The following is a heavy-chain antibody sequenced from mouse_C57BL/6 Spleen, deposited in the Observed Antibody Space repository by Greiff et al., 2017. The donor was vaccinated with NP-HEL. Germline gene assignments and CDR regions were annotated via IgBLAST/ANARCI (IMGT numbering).Heavy chain of an antibody. J-gene: IGHJ4*01. Sequence: QVHVKQSGPELVKPGASVKISCKASGYAFSSSWMNWVKQRPGKGLEWIGRIYPGDGDTNYNGKFKGKATLTADKSSSTAYMQLSSLTSEDSAVYFCARYHYYGSTYAMDYWGQGTSVTVSS. CDR3: ARYHYYGSTYAMDY. CDR1: GYAFSSSW. D-gene: IGHD1-1*01. CDR2: IYPGDGDT. V-gene: IGHV1-82*01.